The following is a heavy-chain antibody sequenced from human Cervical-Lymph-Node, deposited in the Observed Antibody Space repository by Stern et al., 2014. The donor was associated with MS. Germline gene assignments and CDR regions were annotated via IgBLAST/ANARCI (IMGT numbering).Heavy chain of an antibody. D-gene: IGHD5-18*01. CDR2: INPSGKST. CDR1: GYTFSSYY. V-gene: IGHV1-46*03. J-gene: IGHJ6*02. CDR3: ASDTAMVTLRTDYYGMDI. Sequence: VQLVESGGGVKRPGGAVTISCEASGYTFSSYYLHWVRQAPGQGLEWMGLINPSGKSTIFAQRFQGRVTMTSDSSTCTVYMELSSLISEDTAVYYCASDTAMVTLRTDYYGMDIWGQGTTVTVSS.